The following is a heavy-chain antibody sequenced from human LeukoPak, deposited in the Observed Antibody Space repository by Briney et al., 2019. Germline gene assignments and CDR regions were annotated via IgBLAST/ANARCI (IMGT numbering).Heavy chain of an antibody. CDR3: ARESVEMATSPPDY. Sequence: ASVKVSCKASGYTFSGYYIHWVRQAPGQGLEWMGWISAYNGNTNYAQKLQGRVTMTTDTSTSTAYMELRSLRSDDTAVYYCARESVEMATSPPDYWGQGTLVTVSS. D-gene: IGHD5-24*01. V-gene: IGHV1-18*04. J-gene: IGHJ4*02. CDR1: GYTFSGYY. CDR2: ISAYNGNT.